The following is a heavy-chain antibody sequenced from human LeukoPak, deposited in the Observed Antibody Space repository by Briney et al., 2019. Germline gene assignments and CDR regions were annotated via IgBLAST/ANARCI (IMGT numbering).Heavy chain of an antibody. CDR2: ISSSSSYR. V-gene: IGHV3-21*01. J-gene: IGHJ4*02. Sequence: GGSLRLSCAASGFTFSSYSMNWVRQAPGKGLEWVSSISSSSSYRYYADSVKGRFTISRDNAKNSLYLQINSLKAEDTAVYYCARPRGTYNDYSGYFDYWGQGTLVTVSS. D-gene: IGHD3-16*01. CDR3: ARPRGTYNDYSGYFDY. CDR1: GFTFSSYS.